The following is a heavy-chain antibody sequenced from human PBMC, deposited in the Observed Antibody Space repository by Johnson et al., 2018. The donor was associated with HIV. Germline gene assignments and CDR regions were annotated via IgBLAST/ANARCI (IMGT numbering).Heavy chain of an antibody. CDR2: ISGGST. CDR3: ARDAFLGFYPYAFDI. CDR1: RFTVSSNE. D-gene: IGHD2/OR15-2a*01. V-gene: IGHV3-38-3*01. Sequence: VQLVESRGVLVQPGGSLRLSCAATRFTVSSNEMSWVRQAPGKGLEWVSSISGGSTYYADSRKGRFTISRDNAKNSLYLQMNSLRAEDTAVYYCARDAFLGFYPYAFDIWGQGTMVIVSS. J-gene: IGHJ3*02.